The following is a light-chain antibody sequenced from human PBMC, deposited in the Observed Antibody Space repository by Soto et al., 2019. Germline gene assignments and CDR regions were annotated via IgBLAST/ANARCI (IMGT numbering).Light chain of an antibody. CDR1: QSVSSNY. V-gene: IGKV3-20*01. Sequence: EIVLTQSPGTLSFSPGERATLSCRASQSVSSNYVAWYQQSPGQAPRLLIYRASSRATGIPDRFSGSGSGTDFTLTISRLDPEDYAVYYCQQSGSSPWTFGQGTKVDIK. CDR2: RAS. J-gene: IGKJ1*01. CDR3: QQSGSSPWT.